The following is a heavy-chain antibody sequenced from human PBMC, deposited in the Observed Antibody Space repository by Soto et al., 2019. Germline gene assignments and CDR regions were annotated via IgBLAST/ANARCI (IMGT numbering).Heavy chain of an antibody. CDR2: IYYSGST. V-gene: IGHV4-31*03. Sequence: SETLSLTCTFSGGSISSGGYYWSWIRQHPGKGLEWIGYIYYSGSTYYNPSLKSRVTISVDTSKNQFSLKLSSVTAADTAVYYCARVPLRTRNYGMDVWGQGTTVTVSS. J-gene: IGHJ6*02. CDR3: ARVPLRTRNYGMDV. CDR1: GGSISSGGYY. D-gene: IGHD4-17*01.